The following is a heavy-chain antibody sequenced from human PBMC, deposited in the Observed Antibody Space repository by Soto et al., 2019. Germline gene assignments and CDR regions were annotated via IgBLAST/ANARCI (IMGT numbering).Heavy chain of an antibody. J-gene: IGHJ5*02. CDR2: VSGSGGTT. Sequence: EVQLLDSGGGLVQPGGSLRLSCAASGFTFSSSAMSWVRQAPGKGLEWVSAVSGSGGTTYYADSVRGRFTISRDNYKTTLSLQMKRMRAEDTAIYFCSRCTVATIVTSGWCHYLDPWGQGTLVTVSS. D-gene: IGHD6-19*01. V-gene: IGHV3-23*01. CDR3: SRCTVATIVTSGWCHYLDP. CDR1: GFTFSSSA.